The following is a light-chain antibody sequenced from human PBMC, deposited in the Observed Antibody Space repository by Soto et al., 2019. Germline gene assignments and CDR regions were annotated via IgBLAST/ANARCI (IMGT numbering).Light chain of an antibody. CDR3: QQRSNWPPWT. CDR2: DAS. Sequence: EIVLTQSPATLSLSPGERATLSCRASQSVSSYLAWYQQKPGQAPTLLIYDASNRATGIPARFSGSGSGTDLPLTISSLEPEDFAVYYCQQRSNWPPWTVGQGTKVEIK. CDR1: QSVSSY. J-gene: IGKJ1*01. V-gene: IGKV3-11*01.